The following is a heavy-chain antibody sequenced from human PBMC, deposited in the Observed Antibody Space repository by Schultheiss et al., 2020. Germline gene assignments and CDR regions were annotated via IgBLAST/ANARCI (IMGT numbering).Heavy chain of an antibody. D-gene: IGHD4-23*01. CDR3: ARAGEEDGGNSDFYYYYYGMDV. J-gene: IGHJ6*02. Sequence: SVKVSCKASGGTFSSYAISWVRQAPGQGLEWMGGIIPIFGTANYAQKFQGRVTMTTDTSTSTAYMELSSLRSEDTAVYYCARAGEEDGGNSDFYYYYYGMDVWGQGTTVTVSS. V-gene: IGHV1-69*05. CDR2: IIPIFGTA. CDR1: GGTFSSYA.